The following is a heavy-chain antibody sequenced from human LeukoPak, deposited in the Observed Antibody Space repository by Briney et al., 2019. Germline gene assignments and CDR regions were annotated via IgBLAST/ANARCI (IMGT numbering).Heavy chain of an antibody. J-gene: IGHJ4*02. D-gene: IGHD3-22*01. V-gene: IGHV1-46*01. CDR1: GYTFTIYY. CDR3: ARAFSSGRRFDY. Sequence: ASVNVSCKPSGYTFTIYYMHWVRQAPGQGLEWMGIINPSGGSTTNYAQKFQGRVTMTRDTSTSTVDMELSSLRSEDTAVYYCARAFSSGRRFDYWGQGTLVTVSS. CDR2: INPSGGST.